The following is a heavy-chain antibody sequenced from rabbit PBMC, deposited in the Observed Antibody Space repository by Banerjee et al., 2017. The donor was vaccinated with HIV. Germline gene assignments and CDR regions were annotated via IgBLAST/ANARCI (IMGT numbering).Heavy chain of an antibody. Sequence: QEQLEESGGDLVKPEGSLTLTCTASGFSFSSSYWICWVRQAPGKGLEWIACIYTGSGSALYVSWAKGRFTISKTSSTTVTLQMTSLTVADTATYFCARDRDGDAGYGSLALWGQGTLVTVS. V-gene: IGHV1S45*01. D-gene: IGHD7-1*01. CDR3: ARDRDGDAGYGSLAL. CDR2: IYTGSGSA. J-gene: IGHJ3*01. CDR1: GFSFSSSYW.